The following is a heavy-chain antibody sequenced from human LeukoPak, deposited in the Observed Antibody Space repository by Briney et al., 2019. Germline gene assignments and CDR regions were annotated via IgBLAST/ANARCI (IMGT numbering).Heavy chain of an antibody. J-gene: IGHJ4*02. CDR1: GGSFSGNY. V-gene: IGHV4-34*01. Sequence: SETLSLTCAVYGGSFSGNYWSWVRQPPGKGLEWIGEIYHSGSTNYNPSLKSRATISVDKSKNQFSLKLNSVTAADTAVYYCARKDYGSGSFSRSFDSWGQGTLVTVSS. D-gene: IGHD3-10*01. CDR2: IYHSGST. CDR3: ARKDYGSGSFSRSFDS.